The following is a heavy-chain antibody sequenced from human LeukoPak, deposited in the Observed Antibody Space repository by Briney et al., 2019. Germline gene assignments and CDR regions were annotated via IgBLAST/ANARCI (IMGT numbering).Heavy chain of an antibody. CDR3: TTTGGITVTAFDS. Sequence: GGSLRLSCAASGFIFRNYWMAWVRQAPGIGLEWVANINQDGGDKNYVDSVKGRFTISRDNAKSSLYLQMNSLRAEDTAVYYCTTTGGITVTAFDSWGQGILVTVSS. CDR1: GFIFRNYW. D-gene: IGHD2-21*02. CDR2: INQDGGDK. V-gene: IGHV3-7*02. J-gene: IGHJ4*02.